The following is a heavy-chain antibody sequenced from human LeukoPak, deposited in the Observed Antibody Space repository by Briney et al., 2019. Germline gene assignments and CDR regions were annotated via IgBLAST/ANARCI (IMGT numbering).Heavy chain of an antibody. D-gene: IGHD3-10*01. CDR3: ARALFYYGSGI. CDR2: IYYSGST. J-gene: IGHJ3*02. Sequence: PSQTLSLTCAVSGASVSSDGYSWSWVRQPPGKGLEWIGYIYYSGSTYYHPSLRSRVTMSVDTSKNQFSLKLSSVTAADTAVYYCARALFYYGSGIWGQGTMVTVSS. V-gene: IGHV4-30-4*08. CDR1: GASVSSDGYS.